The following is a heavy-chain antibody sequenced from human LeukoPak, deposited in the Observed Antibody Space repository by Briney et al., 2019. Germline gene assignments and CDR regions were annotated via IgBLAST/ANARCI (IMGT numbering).Heavy chain of an antibody. V-gene: IGHV3-23*01. D-gene: IGHD3-10*01. Sequence: PGGSLRLSCVGSGFTFSSYAMSWVRQAPGKGLEWVSAISGSGGSTYYADSVKGRFTISRDNSKNTLYLQMNSLRAEDTAVYYCAKQRFSASWDYFDYWGQGTLVTVSS. J-gene: IGHJ4*02. CDR2: ISGSGGST. CDR1: GFTFSSYA. CDR3: AKQRFSASWDYFDY.